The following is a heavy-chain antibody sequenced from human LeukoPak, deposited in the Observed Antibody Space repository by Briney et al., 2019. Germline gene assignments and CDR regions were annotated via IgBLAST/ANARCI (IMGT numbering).Heavy chain of an antibody. D-gene: IGHD4-17*01. CDR1: GGSISSYY. V-gene: IGHV4-59*01. CDR2: IYYSGST. CDR3: ARERGWDYGAYSDAFDI. J-gene: IGHJ3*02. Sequence: PSETLSLTCTVSGGSISSYYWSWIRQPPGKGLEGRGDIYYSGSTNYNPSLKSRVTISVDTSKNQFSLKLSSVTAADTAVYYCARERGWDYGAYSDAFDIWGQGTMVTVSS.